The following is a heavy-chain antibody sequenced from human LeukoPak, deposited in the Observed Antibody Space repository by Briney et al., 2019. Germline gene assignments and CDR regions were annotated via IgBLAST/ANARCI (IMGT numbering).Heavy chain of an antibody. CDR1: GFTLRSHG. Sequence: GRSLRLSCAASGFTLRSHGMHWVRQAPGKGLEWVAVIWYDGSNKAYADSVKGRFTISRDNSKNTLYLQMISLRAEDTAVYFCARDDSDSESYWRDWGKGTLVTVS. D-gene: IGHD1-26*01. V-gene: IGHV3-33*01. J-gene: IGHJ4*02. CDR2: IWYDGSNK. CDR3: ARDDSDSESYWRD.